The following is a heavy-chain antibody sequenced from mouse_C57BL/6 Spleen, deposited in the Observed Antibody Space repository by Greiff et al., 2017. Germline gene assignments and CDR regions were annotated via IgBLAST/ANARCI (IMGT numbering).Heavy chain of an antibody. V-gene: IGHV1-26*01. CDR3: ARGEGYYDYDGYYFDY. CDR2: INPNNGGT. Sequence: EVQLQQSGPELVKPGASVKISCKASGYTFTDYYMNWVKQSHGKSLEWIGDINPNNGGTSYNQKFKGKATLTVDKSSSTAYMELRSLTSEDSAVYYCARGEGYYDYDGYYFDYWGQGTTLTVSS. CDR1: GYTFTDYY. J-gene: IGHJ2*01. D-gene: IGHD2-4*01.